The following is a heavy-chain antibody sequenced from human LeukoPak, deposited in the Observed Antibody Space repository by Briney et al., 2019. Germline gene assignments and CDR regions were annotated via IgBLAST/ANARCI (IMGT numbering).Heavy chain of an antibody. CDR3: AKDLYYDSSGYGDY. CDR1: GFTFSSYG. V-gene: IGHV3-23*01. CDR2: ISGSGGST. D-gene: IGHD3-22*01. J-gene: IGHJ4*02. Sequence: GGSLRLSCAASGFTFSSYGMSWVRQAPGKGLEWVSAISGSGGSTYYADSVKGRLTISRDNSKNTLYLQMNSLRAEDTAVYYCAKDLYYDSSGYGDYWGQGTLVTVSS.